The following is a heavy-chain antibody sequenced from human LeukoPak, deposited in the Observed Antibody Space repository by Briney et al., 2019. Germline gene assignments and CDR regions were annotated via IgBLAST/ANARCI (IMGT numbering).Heavy chain of an antibody. Sequence: SETLSLTCTVSGGSISSYYWSWFRQPPGKGLEWSGYIYYSGSTNYNPSLKSRVTISVDTSKNQFSLKLSSVTAADTAVYYCARGRGWNPSNWFDPWGQGTLVTVSS. V-gene: IGHV4-59*01. D-gene: IGHD6-19*01. CDR1: GGSISSYY. CDR3: ARGRGWNPSNWFDP. J-gene: IGHJ5*02. CDR2: IYYSGST.